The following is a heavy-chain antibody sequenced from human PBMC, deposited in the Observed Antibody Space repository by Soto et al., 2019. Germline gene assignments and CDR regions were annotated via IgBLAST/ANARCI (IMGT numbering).Heavy chain of an antibody. CDR1: GFTFSSYA. D-gene: IGHD3-10*01. CDR2: ISYDGSNK. V-gene: IGHV3-30-3*01. J-gene: IGHJ4*02. Sequence: QVQLVESGGGVVQPGRSLRLSCAASGFTFSSYAMHWVRQAPGKGLEWVAVISYDGSNKYYADSVKGRFTISRDNSKNRLYLKMTSRRVEDTAVYYCARDRGGGGGNPYFDYWGQGTLVTVSS. CDR3: ARDRGGGGGNPYFDY.